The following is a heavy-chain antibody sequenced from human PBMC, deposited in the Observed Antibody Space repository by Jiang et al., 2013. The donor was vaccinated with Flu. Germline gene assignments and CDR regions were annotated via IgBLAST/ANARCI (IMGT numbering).Heavy chain of an antibody. V-gene: IGHV1-46*01. CDR3: ARDTSAAETSWWFDP. CDR2: INPSGGST. CDR1: GYSFTSYY. J-gene: IGHJ5*02. Sequence: VKKPGASVKVSCKASGYSFTSYYMHWVRQAPGQGLEWMGIINPSGGSTSYAQKFQGRVTMTRDTSTSTVYMELRSLRSEDTAVYYCARDTSAAETSWWFDPWGQGTLVTVSS. D-gene: IGHD6-13*01.